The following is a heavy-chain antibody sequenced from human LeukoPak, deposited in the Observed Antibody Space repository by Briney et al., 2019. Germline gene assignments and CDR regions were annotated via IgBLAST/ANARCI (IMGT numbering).Heavy chain of an antibody. CDR3: ARALGYNLGDYFDY. J-gene: IGHJ4*02. CDR1: GFTFSSYE. CDR2: ISSSGSTI. D-gene: IGHD1-1*01. Sequence: GGSLRLSCAASGFTFSSYEMNWVRQAPGKGLEWVSYISSSGSTIYYADSVKGRFTISRDNAKNSLYLQMNSLRAEDTAVYYCARALGYNLGDYFDYWGQGTLATVSS. V-gene: IGHV3-48*03.